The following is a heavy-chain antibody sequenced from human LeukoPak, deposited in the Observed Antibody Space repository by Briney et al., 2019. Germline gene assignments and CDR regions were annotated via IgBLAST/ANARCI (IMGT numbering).Heavy chain of an antibody. Sequence: GGSLRLSCAASGFSFSSYCMNWVRQAPGKGLEWVANIKQDGIERFYVDSVKGRFIISRDNAKTSLYLQMNSLTAEDSAVYYCARGGVGYSYAYNPIDYWGQGTLVTVSS. CDR3: ARGGVGYSYAYNPIDY. CDR1: GFSFSSYC. V-gene: IGHV3-7*05. CDR2: IKQDGIER. J-gene: IGHJ4*02. D-gene: IGHD5-18*01.